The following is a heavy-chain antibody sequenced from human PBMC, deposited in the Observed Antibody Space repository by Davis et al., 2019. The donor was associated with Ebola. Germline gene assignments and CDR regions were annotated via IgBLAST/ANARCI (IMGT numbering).Heavy chain of an antibody. J-gene: IGHJ4*02. Sequence: PGGSLRLSFAASGFTFSDSYISWIRLAPGKGLEWLSYISPGGSVIYYADSVRGRFTTSRDNAKNSLHLQMNSLRADDTAVYYCARDRDGHSANWGQGTLVTVSS. D-gene: IGHD5-24*01. CDR2: ISPGGSVI. CDR1: GFTFSDSY. V-gene: IGHV3-11*04. CDR3: ARDRDGHSAN.